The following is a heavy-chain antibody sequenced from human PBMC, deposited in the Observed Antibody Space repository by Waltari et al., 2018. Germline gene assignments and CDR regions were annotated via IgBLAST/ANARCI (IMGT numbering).Heavy chain of an antibody. CDR3: ARGRWLVLNY. D-gene: IGHD6-19*01. Sequence: EVQLVESGGGLVKPGGSLRLSCADSGFTFCSYNMHWVRQAPGKGLEWVSSISSSSSYIYYADSVKGRFTISRDNAKNSLYLQMNSLRAEDTAVYYCARGRWLVLNYWGQGTLVTVSS. J-gene: IGHJ4*02. V-gene: IGHV3-21*01. CDR2: ISSSSSYI. CDR1: GFTFCSYN.